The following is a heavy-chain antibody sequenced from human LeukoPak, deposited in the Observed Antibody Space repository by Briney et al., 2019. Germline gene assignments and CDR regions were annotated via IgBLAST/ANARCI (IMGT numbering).Heavy chain of an antibody. V-gene: IGHV1-18*01. CDR2: ISAYNGNT. CDR1: GYTFTSYG. Sequence: ASVKVSCKASGYTFTSYGISWVRQAPGQGLEWMGWISAYNGNTNYAQKLQGRATMTTDTSTSTAYMELSSLRSDDTAVYYCARGGGYDSSGYPYYYYYSMDVWGKGTTVTVSS. CDR3: ARGGGYDSSGYPYYYYYSMDV. J-gene: IGHJ6*03. D-gene: IGHD3-22*01.